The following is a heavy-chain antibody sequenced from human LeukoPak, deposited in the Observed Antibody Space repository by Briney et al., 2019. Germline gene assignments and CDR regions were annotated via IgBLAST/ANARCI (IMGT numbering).Heavy chain of an antibody. V-gene: IGHV1-24*01. CDR2: SDPEDGET. Sequence: EASVKVSCKVSGYTLTELSMHWVRQAPGKGLEWMGGSDPEDGETIYAQKFQGRVTMTEDTSTDTAYMELSSLRSEDTAVYYCARGRTYYYDGSGYYGLLNYWGQGTLVTVSS. D-gene: IGHD3-22*01. CDR1: GYTLTELS. J-gene: IGHJ4*02. CDR3: ARGRTYYYDGSGYYGLLNY.